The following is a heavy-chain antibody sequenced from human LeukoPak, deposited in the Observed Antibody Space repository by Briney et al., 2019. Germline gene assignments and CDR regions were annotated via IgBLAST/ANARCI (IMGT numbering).Heavy chain of an antibody. CDR1: GFTFSDYA. Sequence: GGSLRLSCAASGFTFSDYAMSWVRQAPGKGLEWVSAISGSGGSTYYADSVKGRFTISRDNSKNTLYLQMNSLRAEDTAVYYCAGGDIVVVVATDWFDPWGQGTLVTVSS. V-gene: IGHV3-23*01. CDR2: ISGSGGST. J-gene: IGHJ5*02. D-gene: IGHD2-15*01. CDR3: AGGDIVVVVATDWFDP.